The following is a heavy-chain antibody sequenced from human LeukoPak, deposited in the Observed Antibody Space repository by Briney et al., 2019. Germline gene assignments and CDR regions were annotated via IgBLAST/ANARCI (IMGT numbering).Heavy chain of an antibody. CDR3: ARVRLQAGVEP. D-gene: IGHD1-14*01. Sequence: ASVKVSCKASGFTFTNYYMHWVRQAPGQGLEWMGIINPSGDSTTYAQKFQGRVTMTRDMSTSTVYMELTSLRSEDTAVYYCARVRLQAGVEPWGQGTLVTVSS. CDR2: INPSGDST. J-gene: IGHJ5*02. CDR1: GFTFTNYY. V-gene: IGHV1-46*01.